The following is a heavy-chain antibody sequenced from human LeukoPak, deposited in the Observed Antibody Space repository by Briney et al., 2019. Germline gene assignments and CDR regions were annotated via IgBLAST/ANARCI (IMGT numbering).Heavy chain of an antibody. J-gene: IGHJ4*02. CDR1: GFTFSSYA. Sequence: GGSLRLSCAASGFTFSSYAMSWVRQAPGKGLEWVSAISSSGGSTYYADSVKGRFTISRDNSKNTLYLQMNSLRAEDTAVYYCAKHPSLLWFGELFYWGQGTLVTVSS. V-gene: IGHV3-23*01. CDR2: ISSSGGST. D-gene: IGHD3-10*01. CDR3: AKHPSLLWFGELFY.